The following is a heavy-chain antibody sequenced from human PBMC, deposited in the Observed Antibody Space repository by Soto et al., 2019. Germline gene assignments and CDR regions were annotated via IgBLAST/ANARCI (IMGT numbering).Heavy chain of an antibody. V-gene: IGHV1-69*06. CDR2: IIPMFGTA. J-gene: IGHJ5*02. CDR1: GGTFSSYA. D-gene: IGHD2-2*01. Sequence: ASVKVSCKASGGTFSSYAISCVRQAPGQVLEWMGGIIPMFGTANYAQKFQGRVTITADKSTSTAYMELSSLRSEDTAVYYCARDLSSVVVVPGASAEQTIWFDPWGQGNLFTVSS. CDR3: ARDLSSVVVVPGASAEQTIWFDP.